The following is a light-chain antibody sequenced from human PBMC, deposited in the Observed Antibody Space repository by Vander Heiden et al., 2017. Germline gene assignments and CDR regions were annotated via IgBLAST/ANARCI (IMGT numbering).Light chain of an antibody. CDR1: SSYVGAYNY. Sequence: QSALTQPASVSGSPGQSITISCTGTSSYVGAYNYVSWYQQHPGKAPKLMIYEVSSRPSGVSNRFSGSKSGNTASLTISGLQAEDEADYYCSSYTSSSARVFGTGTKVTVL. J-gene: IGLJ1*01. V-gene: IGLV2-14*03. CDR3: SSYTSSSARV. CDR2: EVS.